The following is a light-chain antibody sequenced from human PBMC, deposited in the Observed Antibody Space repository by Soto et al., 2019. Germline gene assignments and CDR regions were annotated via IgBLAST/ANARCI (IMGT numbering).Light chain of an antibody. Sequence: EVVITHSPSTRSVSPVEGATLSFRASQGIGDTLAWYQHKPGQTPRLLIYDTSTRATGVPARFSGSGSGKDFTLTISRLEPEDFAVYYCQQYGSSITFGQGTRLEIK. J-gene: IGKJ5*01. CDR3: QQYGSSIT. V-gene: IGKV3-15*01. CDR1: QGIGDT. CDR2: DTS.